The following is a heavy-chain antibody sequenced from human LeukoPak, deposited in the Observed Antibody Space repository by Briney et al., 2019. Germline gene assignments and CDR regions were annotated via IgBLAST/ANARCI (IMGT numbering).Heavy chain of an antibody. Sequence: SGTLPLTCAVYGGSFSGYYWSWIRQPPGKGLEWIGEINHSGSTNYNPSLKSRVTISVDTSKNQFSLKLSSVTAADTAVYYCARGRLVVDYWGQGTLVTVSS. J-gene: IGHJ4*02. CDR2: INHSGST. CDR3: ARGRLVVDY. V-gene: IGHV4-34*01. D-gene: IGHD2-2*01. CDR1: GGSFSGYY.